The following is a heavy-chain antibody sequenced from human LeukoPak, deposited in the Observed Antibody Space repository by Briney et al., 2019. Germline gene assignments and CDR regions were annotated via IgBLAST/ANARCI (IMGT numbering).Heavy chain of an antibody. J-gene: IGHJ4*02. CDR3: ASIYSSGWYGEYYFDY. CDR1: GGTFSSYA. D-gene: IGHD6-19*01. Sequence: SVKVSCKASGGTFSSYAISWVRQAPGQGLEWMGGIIPIFGTANYAQKFQGRVTITADKSTSTAYMELNSLRSEDTAVYYCASIYSSGWYGEYYFDYWGQGTLVTVSS. CDR2: IIPIFGTA. V-gene: IGHV1-69*06.